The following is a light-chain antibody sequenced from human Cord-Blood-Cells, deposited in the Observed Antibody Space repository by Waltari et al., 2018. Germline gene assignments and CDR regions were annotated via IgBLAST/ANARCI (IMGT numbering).Light chain of an antibody. Sequence: TISCTGTSSDVGGYNYVSWYQQHPGKAPKLMIYDVSKRPSGVTDRFSGSKSGNTASLTISGLQAEDEADYYCCSYAGSYTFEVFGGGTKLTVL. J-gene: IGLJ3*02. CDR2: DVS. V-gene: IGLV2-11*01. CDR1: SSDVGGYNY. CDR3: CSYAGSYTFEV.